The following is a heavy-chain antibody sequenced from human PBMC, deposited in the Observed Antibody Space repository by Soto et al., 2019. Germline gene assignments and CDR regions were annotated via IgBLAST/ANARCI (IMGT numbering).Heavy chain of an antibody. J-gene: IGHJ5*02. Sequence: VGSLRLSCAASGFTFSSYAMSWVRQAPGKGLEWVSAISGSGGSTYYADSVKGRFTISRDNSKNTLYLQMNSLRAEDTAVYYCAKDLNSHYDYRDNWFDPWGQGTLVTVSS. CDR1: GFTFSSYA. V-gene: IGHV3-23*01. CDR3: AKDLNSHYDYRDNWFDP. D-gene: IGHD5-12*01. CDR2: ISGSGGST.